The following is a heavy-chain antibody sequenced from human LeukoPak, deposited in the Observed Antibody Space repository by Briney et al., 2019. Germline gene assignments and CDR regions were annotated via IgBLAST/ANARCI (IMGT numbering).Heavy chain of an antibody. J-gene: IGHJ6*03. V-gene: IGHV1-8*01. CDR2: MNPNSGNT. CDR1: GYTSTSYD. D-gene: IGHD4-23*01. Sequence: GASVKVSCKASGYTSTSYDINWVRQATGQGLEWMGWMNPNSGNTGYAQKFQGRVTMTRNTSISTAYMELSSLRSEDTAVYYCARVGGQNYYYYYYMDVWGKGTTVTVSS. CDR3: ARVGGQNYYYYYYMDV.